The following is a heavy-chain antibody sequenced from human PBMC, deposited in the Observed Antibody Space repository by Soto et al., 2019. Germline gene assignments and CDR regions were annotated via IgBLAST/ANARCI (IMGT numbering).Heavy chain of an antibody. Sequence: GGSLRLSCAASGFTFSSYAMSWVRQAPGKGLEWISAVSGSGGSTYYADSVKGRFSISRDNSKDTLYLQMNNLRAEDTAVYYCAKPPDYNWNDYWGQGTLVTVSS. J-gene: IGHJ4*02. CDR2: VSGSGGST. CDR1: GFTFSSYA. V-gene: IGHV3-23*01. D-gene: IGHD1-20*01. CDR3: AKPPDYNWNDY.